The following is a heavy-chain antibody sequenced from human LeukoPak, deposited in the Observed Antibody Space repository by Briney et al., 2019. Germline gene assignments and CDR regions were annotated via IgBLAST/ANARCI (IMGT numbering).Heavy chain of an antibody. V-gene: IGHV4-39*01. CDR3: ASHRHNRGHHF. D-gene: IGHD3-10*01. Sequence: SETLSFTCTVSGGSISSSSSYWVWVRQPPGKGLEWIGSIYYSGSTYYNSALNSRLTISVDTSKNQFSLSLASVTAEHTAVYYCASHRHNRGHHFWGQGTLVTVSS. CDR2: IYYSGST. CDR1: GGSISSSSSY. J-gene: IGHJ4*02.